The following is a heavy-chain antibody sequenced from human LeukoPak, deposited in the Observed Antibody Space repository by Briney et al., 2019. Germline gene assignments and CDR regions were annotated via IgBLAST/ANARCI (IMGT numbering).Heavy chain of an antibody. V-gene: IGHV3-48*04. Sequence: GGSLRRSCAASGCTVRTYSMNWVRQAPGKGLEWVSYISSSGSTIYYADSVKGRFTISRDNAKNSLYLHMNSLRAEDTAVYYCARRDYYGSGSLDYWGQGTLVTVSS. CDR3: ARRDYYGSGSLDY. D-gene: IGHD3-10*01. CDR2: ISSSGSTI. J-gene: IGHJ4*02. CDR1: GCTVRTYS.